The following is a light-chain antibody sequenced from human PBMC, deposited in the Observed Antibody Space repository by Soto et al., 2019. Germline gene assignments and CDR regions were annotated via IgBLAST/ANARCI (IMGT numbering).Light chain of an antibody. Sequence: QSALTQPASVSGSPGQSITISCTGTSSDVGSYNLVSWYQQHPGKAPKLMIYEGSKRPSGVSNRFSGSKSGNTASLTISGLQAEDEAEYYCCSYGGSSNVVFGGGTKLTVL. CDR2: EGS. CDR3: CSYGGSSNVV. V-gene: IGLV2-23*01. CDR1: SSDVGSYNL. J-gene: IGLJ2*01.